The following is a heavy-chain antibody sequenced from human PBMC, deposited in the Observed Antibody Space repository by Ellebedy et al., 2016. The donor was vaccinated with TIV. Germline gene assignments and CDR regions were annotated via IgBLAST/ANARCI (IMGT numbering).Heavy chain of an antibody. CDR1: GSTFEDNG. J-gene: IGHJ4*02. CDR3: AREGLSGNYGKL. V-gene: IGHV3-20*04. CDR2: ISWNGGSI. Sequence: PGGSLRLSCAASGSTFEDNGMSRVRQAPGKGLEWVSGISWNGGSIGYADSVRGRFTISRDNAKSSLYLQMTSLRAEDTAVYYCAREGLSGNYGKLWGQGTLVTVSS. D-gene: IGHD1-26*01.